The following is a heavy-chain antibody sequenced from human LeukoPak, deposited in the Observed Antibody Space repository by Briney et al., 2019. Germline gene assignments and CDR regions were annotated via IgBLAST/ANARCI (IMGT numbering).Heavy chain of an antibody. Sequence: GGSLRLSCAASGFTFSSYAMSWVRQAPGKGLEWVSVIYSGGSTYYADSVKGRFTISRDNSKNTLYLQMNSLRAEDTAVYYCARDRYYYDSSGHYYYYGMDVWGQGTTVTVSS. V-gene: IGHV3-66*01. J-gene: IGHJ6*02. CDR1: GFTFSSYA. CDR2: IYSGGST. D-gene: IGHD3-22*01. CDR3: ARDRYYYDSSGHYYYYGMDV.